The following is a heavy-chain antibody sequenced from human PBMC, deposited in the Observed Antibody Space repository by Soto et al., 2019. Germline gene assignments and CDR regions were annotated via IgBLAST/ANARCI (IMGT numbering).Heavy chain of an antibody. Sequence: QVQLVRSGAEVKKPGASVKVSCKASGYTFTSYDINWVRQATGQGLEWMGWMNTNSGNTGYAQKFQGRVTMTRNTSISTAYMELSSLRSEDTAVYYCARGAGWIAVAGPDYWGQGTLVTVSS. CDR1: GYTFTSYD. D-gene: IGHD6-19*01. V-gene: IGHV1-8*01. CDR2: MNTNSGNT. J-gene: IGHJ4*02. CDR3: ARGAGWIAVAGPDY.